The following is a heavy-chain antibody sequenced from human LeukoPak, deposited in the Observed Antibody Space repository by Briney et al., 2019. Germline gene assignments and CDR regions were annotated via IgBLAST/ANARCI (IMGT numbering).Heavy chain of an antibody. CDR3: ARIPYGSGKYNWFDP. J-gene: IGHJ5*02. CDR2: IYHSGST. CDR1: GYSISSGYY. D-gene: IGHD3-10*01. Sequence: SGTLSLTCAVSGYSISSGYYWGWIRQPPGKGLEWIGSIYHSGSTYYNPSLKSRVTISVDTSKNQFSLKLSSVTAADTAVYYCARIPYGSGKYNWFDPWGQGTLVTVSS. V-gene: IGHV4-38-2*01.